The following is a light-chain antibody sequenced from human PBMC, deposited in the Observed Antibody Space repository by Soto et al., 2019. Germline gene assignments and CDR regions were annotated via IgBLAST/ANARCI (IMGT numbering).Light chain of an antibody. CDR1: SSDVGRYNY. V-gene: IGLV2-23*02. CDR3: CLYVGATTYV. Sequence: QSVLTQPASVSGSPGQSITISCSGTSSDVGRYNYVSWYQQHPGTAPKLMIYEVSNRPSGVSNRFSGSTSVNTASLTISGLQADDEAEYYCCLYVGATTYVFGTGTKVTVL. J-gene: IGLJ1*01. CDR2: EVS.